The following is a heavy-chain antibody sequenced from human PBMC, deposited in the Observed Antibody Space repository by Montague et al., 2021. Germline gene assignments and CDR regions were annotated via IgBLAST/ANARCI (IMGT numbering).Heavy chain of an antibody. CDR2: INPDGSST. D-gene: IGHD2-21*01. J-gene: IGHJ3*02. V-gene: IGHV3-74*01. CDR1: GFTFNTSW. CDR3: ARAGYYGGLDI. Sequence: SLRLSCAASGFTFNTSWIHWVRQAPGKGLVWVSRINPDGSSTNYADSVTGRFTISRDNGKNTLYLQMNSLRAEDTAVYFCARAGYYGGLDIWGQGTMVTASS.